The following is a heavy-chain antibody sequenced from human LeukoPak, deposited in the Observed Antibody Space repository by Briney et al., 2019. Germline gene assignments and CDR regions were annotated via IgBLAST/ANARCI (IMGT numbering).Heavy chain of an antibody. CDR2: INTDGGTT. D-gene: IGHD2-2*01. V-gene: IGHV3-74*01. CDR1: GFTFSTYW. CDR3: ARGSPADY. J-gene: IGHJ4*02. Sequence: GGSLRLSCAASGFTFSTYWMHWVRQAPGKGLVWVSRINTDGGTTTYADAVKGRFTISRDNAKNTLYLQMNSLRADDTAVYFGARGSPADYWGQGTLVTVSS.